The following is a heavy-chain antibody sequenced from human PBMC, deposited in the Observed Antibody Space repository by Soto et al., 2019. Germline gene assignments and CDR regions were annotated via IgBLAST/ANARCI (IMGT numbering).Heavy chain of an antibody. CDR2: INPNSGGT. Sequence: ASVTVSCKASGYTFTGYYMHWVRQAPGQGLEWMGWINPNSGGTNYAQKFQGRVTMTRDTSISTAYMELSRLRSDDTAVYYCARDRIDSGSYWGPPTYWGQGTLVTVSS. V-gene: IGHV1-2*02. J-gene: IGHJ4*02. CDR3: ARDRIDSGSYWGPPTY. D-gene: IGHD1-26*01. CDR1: GYTFTGYY.